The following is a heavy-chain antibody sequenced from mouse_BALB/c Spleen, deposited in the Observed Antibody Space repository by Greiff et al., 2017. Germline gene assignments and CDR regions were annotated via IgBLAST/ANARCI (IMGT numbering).Heavy chain of an antibody. CDR2: ISSGSSTI. D-gene: IGHD2-14*01. V-gene: IGHV5-17*02. CDR1: GFTFSSFG. J-gene: IGHJ2*01. Sequence: DVHLVESGGGLVQPGGSRKLSCAASGFTFSSFGMHWVRQAPEKGLEWVAYISSGSSTIYYADTVKGRFTISRDNPKNTLFLQMTSLRSEDTAMYYCARGNRGYFDYWGQGTTLTVSS. CDR3: ARGNRGYFDY.